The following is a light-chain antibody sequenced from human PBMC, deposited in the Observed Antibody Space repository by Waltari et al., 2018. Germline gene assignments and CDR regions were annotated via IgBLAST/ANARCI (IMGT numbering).Light chain of an antibody. Sequence: DIQVTQSPSSLSASVGDRFTITCRTSQGIGIDLGWYQQKPGKAPKRLIYAVSSLQSGVPSRFSGSGSGTEFTLTISSLQPEDFTTYYCLQHNSYPLTFGGGTKVEIK. CDR1: QGIGID. CDR3: LQHNSYPLT. J-gene: IGKJ4*01. CDR2: AVS. V-gene: IGKV1-17*01.